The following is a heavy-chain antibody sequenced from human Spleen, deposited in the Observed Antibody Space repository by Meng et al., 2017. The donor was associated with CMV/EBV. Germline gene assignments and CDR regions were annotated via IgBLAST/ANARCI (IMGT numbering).Heavy chain of an antibody. Sequence: QVQVQQGGAGLLKPSVTLALTFAVYGGSVSGYYWSWIRQPPGKGLEWIGEINHSGSTNYNPSLKSRVTISVDTSKNQFSLKLSSVTAADTAVYYCARDGDGYPTDYWGQGTLVTVSS. J-gene: IGHJ4*02. V-gene: IGHV4-34*01. CDR1: GGSVSGYY. CDR2: INHSGST. D-gene: IGHD5-24*01. CDR3: ARDGDGYPTDY.